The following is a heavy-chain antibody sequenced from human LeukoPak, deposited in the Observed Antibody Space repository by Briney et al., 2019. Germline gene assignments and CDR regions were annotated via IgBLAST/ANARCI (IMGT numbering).Heavy chain of an antibody. V-gene: IGHV4-59*12. CDR3: ARGGPDIVVVVAASGYFDY. J-gene: IGHJ4*02. CDR2: IYYSGST. CDR1: GGSISSYY. D-gene: IGHD2-15*01. Sequence: SETLSLTCTVSGGSISSYYWSWIRQPPGKGLEWIGYIYYSGSTNYNPSLKSRVTISVDTSKNQFSLKLSSVTAADTAVYYCARGGPDIVVVVAASGYFDYWGQGTLVTVSS.